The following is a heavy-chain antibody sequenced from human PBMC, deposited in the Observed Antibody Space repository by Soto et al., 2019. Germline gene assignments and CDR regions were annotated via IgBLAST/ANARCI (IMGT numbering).Heavy chain of an antibody. CDR2: ISAYNGNT. CDR1: GYTFTSYG. J-gene: IGHJ6*03. V-gene: IGHV1-18*01. Sequence: ASVKVSCKASGYTFTSYGISWVRQAPGQGLEWMGWISAYNGNTNYAQKLQGRVTMTTDTSTSTAYMELSSLRSDDTAVYYCARRGQYSGYDSLADYYYMDVWGKGTTVTVSS. CDR3: ARRGQYSGYDSLADYYYMDV. D-gene: IGHD5-12*01.